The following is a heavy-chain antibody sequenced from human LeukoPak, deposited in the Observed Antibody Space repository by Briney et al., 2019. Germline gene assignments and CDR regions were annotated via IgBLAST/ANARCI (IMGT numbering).Heavy chain of an antibody. CDR1: GYTFTSYG. CDR3: ASDPDLDCSRGSCYYNWFHR. D-gene: IGHD2-15*01. V-gene: IGHV1-18*01. Sequence: ASVKVSCKASGYTFTSYGISWVRQAPGQGLEWMGGISAYNGNTNYAQKLQGRGTITTDTYTSTAYMELRRLRAGDTAGYYCASDPDLDCSRGSCYYNWFHRWGQGTLVTVSS. J-gene: IGHJ5*02. CDR2: ISAYNGNT.